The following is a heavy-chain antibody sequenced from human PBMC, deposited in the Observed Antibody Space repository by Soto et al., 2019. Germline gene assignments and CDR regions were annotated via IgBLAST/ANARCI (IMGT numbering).Heavy chain of an antibody. CDR1: GFSLSTSGMR. Sequence: GPTLVNPTQTLTLTCTFSGFSLSTSGMRVSWIRQPPGKALEWLARIDWDNDKFYSTSLKTRLTISKDTSKNQVVLTVTNMDPVDTATYYCARTLTIFGVVTKGLDAFHICGQGTMVTVSS. CDR2: IDWDNDK. J-gene: IGHJ3*02. V-gene: IGHV2-70*04. CDR3: ARTLTIFGVVTKGLDAFHI. D-gene: IGHD3-3*01.